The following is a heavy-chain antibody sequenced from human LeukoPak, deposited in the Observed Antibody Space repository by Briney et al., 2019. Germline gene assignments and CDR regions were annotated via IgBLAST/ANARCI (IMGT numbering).Heavy chain of an antibody. CDR1: RYTFTSYG. J-gene: IGHJ4*02. D-gene: IGHD1-1*01. CDR3: AGAGTTQNPYYFDY. Sequence: ASVKVSCKASRYTFTSYGISWVRQAPGQGLEWMGWISAYNGNTNYAQKLQGRVTMTTDTSTSTAYMELRSLRSDDTAVYYCAGAGTTQNPYYFDYWGQGTLVTVSS. V-gene: IGHV1-18*01. CDR2: ISAYNGNT.